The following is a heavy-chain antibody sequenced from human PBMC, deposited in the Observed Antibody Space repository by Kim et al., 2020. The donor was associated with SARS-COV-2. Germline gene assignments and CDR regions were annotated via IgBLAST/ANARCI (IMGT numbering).Heavy chain of an antibody. Sequence: GGSLRLSCAASGFTFSSYAMSWVRQAPGKGLEWVSAISGSGGSTYYADSVKGRFTISRDNSKNTLYLQMNSLRAEDTAVYYCAKDPGPSSGSYYGSDYWGQGTLVTVSS. CDR1: GFTFSSYA. CDR2: ISGSGGST. D-gene: IGHD1-26*01. CDR3: AKDPGPSSGSYYGSDY. J-gene: IGHJ4*02. V-gene: IGHV3-23*01.